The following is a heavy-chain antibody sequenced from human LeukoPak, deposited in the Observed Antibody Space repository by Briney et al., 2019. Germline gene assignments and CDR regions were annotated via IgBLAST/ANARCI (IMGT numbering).Heavy chain of an antibody. D-gene: IGHD3-9*01. Sequence: PSQTLSLTCAVSGGSISSGGYSWSWLRQPPGEGLEWIGYMSYSGSTYYNPSLKSRVTISADTSKNQFSLKLSSVTAADTAVYYCARLNYDILTGYWTNYYYYYYMDVWGKGTTVTISS. CDR3: ARLNYDILTGYWTNYYYYYYMDV. CDR2: MSYSGST. V-gene: IGHV4-30-4*07. CDR1: GGSISSGGYS. J-gene: IGHJ6*03.